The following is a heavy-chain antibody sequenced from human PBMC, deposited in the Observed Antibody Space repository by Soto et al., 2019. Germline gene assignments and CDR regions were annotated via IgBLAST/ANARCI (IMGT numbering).Heavy chain of an antibody. D-gene: IGHD3-10*01. CDR3: AMVSGVGSGSRRFDF. J-gene: IGHJ4*02. CDR2: IVGDSGNT. CDR1: GYPLTTYG. Sequence: QVQVMQSGAQLTQPGASVKVSCETSGYPLTTYGLSWVRQAPGQGLEWMGWIVGDSGNTVYAQKFQGRVTMYSDTATRAGYMELRRLTSDESALYCCAMVSGVGSGSRRFDFWGQGKLVYVSS. V-gene: IGHV1-18*01.